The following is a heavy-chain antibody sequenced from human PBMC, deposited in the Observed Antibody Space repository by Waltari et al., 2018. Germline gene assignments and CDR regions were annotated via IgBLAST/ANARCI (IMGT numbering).Heavy chain of an antibody. CDR2: IYHSGIT. V-gene: IGHV4-38-2*02. D-gene: IGHD1-20*01. J-gene: IGHJ5*02. Sequence: QVQLQESGPGLVKPSETLSLTCTVSGYSISSGYYWGWIRQPPGKGLEWIGSIYHSGITYYNPSLKSRVTISVDTSKNQFSLKLSSVTAADTAVYYCARGKLKLTGTNWFDPWGQGTLVTVSS. CDR3: ARGKLKLTGTNWFDP. CDR1: GYSISSGYY.